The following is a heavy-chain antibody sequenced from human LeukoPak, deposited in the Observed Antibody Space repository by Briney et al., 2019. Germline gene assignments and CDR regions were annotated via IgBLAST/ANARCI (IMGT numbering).Heavy chain of an antibody. Sequence: GASVKASCKVSGYTLTELSMHWVRQAPGKGLEWMGGLDPEDGETIYAQKFQGRVTMTEDTSTDTAYMELSSLRSEDTAVYYCARSAYLTNIVVVPAATGGYYYYMDVWGKGTTVTVSS. D-gene: IGHD2-2*01. CDR1: GYTLTELS. V-gene: IGHV1-24*01. J-gene: IGHJ6*03. CDR2: LDPEDGET. CDR3: ARSAYLTNIVVVPAATGGYYYYMDV.